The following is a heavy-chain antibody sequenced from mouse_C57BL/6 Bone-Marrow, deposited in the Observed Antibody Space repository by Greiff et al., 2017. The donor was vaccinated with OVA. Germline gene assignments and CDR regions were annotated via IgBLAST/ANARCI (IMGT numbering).Heavy chain of an antibody. V-gene: IGHV1-64*01. CDR2: IHPNSGST. J-gene: IGHJ4*01. CDR1: GYTFTSYW. D-gene: IGHD2-5*01. CDR3: GSYYSNSDAMDY. Sequence: VQLQQPGAELVKPGASVKLSCKASGYTFTSYWMHWVKQRPGQGLEWIGMIHPNSGSTNYNEKFKSKATLTVDKSSSTAYMQLSSLTSEDSAVYYCGSYYSNSDAMDYWGQGTSVTVSS.